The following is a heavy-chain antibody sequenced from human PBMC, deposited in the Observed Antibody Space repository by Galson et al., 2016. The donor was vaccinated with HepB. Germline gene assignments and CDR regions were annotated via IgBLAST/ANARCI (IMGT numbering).Heavy chain of an antibody. CDR2: IIPTFGSA. V-gene: IGHV1-69*13. J-gene: IGHJ4*02. CDR3: ARGLGEYSRSPSRLAFDS. CDR1: VCTFSNYA. D-gene: IGHD2/OR15-2a*01. Sequence: SVTVSCKASVCTFSNYAVSWVRQVPGQGLECRVGIIPTFGSANHAQNFSGRVTITADESTSTASLELTSLRSDHTAVYFCARGLGEYSRSPSRLAFDSWGQGTLVTVSS.